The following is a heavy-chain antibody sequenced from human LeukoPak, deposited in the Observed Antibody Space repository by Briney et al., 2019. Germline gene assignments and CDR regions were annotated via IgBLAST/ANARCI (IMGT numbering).Heavy chain of an antibody. J-gene: IGHJ4*02. CDR3: ARELGGY. CDR2: IWYDGRNK. Sequence: GGSLRLSCSASRFTFSGYGMHWVRQAPGKGLEWVAFIWYDGRNKYYADSVKGRFTISRDNSKNTLYLQMNSLRAEDTAVYYCARELGGYWGQGTLVTVSS. V-gene: IGHV3-33*01. CDR1: RFTFSGYG. D-gene: IGHD3-10*01.